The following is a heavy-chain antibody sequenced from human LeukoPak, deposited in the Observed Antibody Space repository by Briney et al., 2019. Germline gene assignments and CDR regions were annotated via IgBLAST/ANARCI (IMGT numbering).Heavy chain of an antibody. CDR1: GFTFSSYE. CDR3: ARDIVSSGLDAFDI. Sequence: GGSLRLSCAASGFTFSSYEMNWVRQAPGKGLEWVSYITSSGSTVYYADSVKGRFTISRGNARKSLYLQMNRLRAEDTAVYYCARDIVSSGLDAFDIWGQGTMVTVSS. CDR2: ITSSGSTV. J-gene: IGHJ3*02. V-gene: IGHV3-48*03. D-gene: IGHD3-22*01.